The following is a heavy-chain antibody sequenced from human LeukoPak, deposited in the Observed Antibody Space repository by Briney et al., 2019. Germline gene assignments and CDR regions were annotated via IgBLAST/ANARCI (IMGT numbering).Heavy chain of an antibody. J-gene: IGHJ3*02. CDR3: AKARSAYDSSGHDAFDI. D-gene: IGHD3-22*01. CDR1: GFTFSSYA. V-gene: IGHV3-23*01. CDR2: KSGSGGST. Sequence: PGGSLRLSCAASGFTFSSYAMSWVRQAPGKGLEWVSAKSGSGGSTYYAGSVKGRFTISRDNSKNTLYLQMNSLRAEDTAVYYCAKARSAYDSSGHDAFDIWGQGTMVTVSS.